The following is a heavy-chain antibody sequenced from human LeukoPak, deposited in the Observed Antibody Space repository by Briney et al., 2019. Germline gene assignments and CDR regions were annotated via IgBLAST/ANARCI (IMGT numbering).Heavy chain of an antibody. J-gene: IGHJ4*02. Sequence: GASVKVSCKVSGNTLSELSMHWVRQAPGKGLEWMGWINPNSGGTNYAQKFQGRVTMTRDTSISTAYMELSRLRSDDTAVYYCARDSDGVVPAATYWGQGTLGTVSS. CDR3: ARDSDGVVPAATY. D-gene: IGHD2-2*01. CDR1: GNTLSELS. CDR2: INPNSGGT. V-gene: IGHV1-2*02.